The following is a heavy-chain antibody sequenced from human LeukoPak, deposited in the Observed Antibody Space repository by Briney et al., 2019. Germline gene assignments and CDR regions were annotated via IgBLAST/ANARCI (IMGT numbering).Heavy chain of an antibody. J-gene: IGHJ5*02. CDR2: FDPEDGET. Sequence: ASVKVSGKVSGYTLTELSMHWVRQAPGKGLEWMGGFDPEDGETFYAQKFQGRVTMTEDTSTDTAYMELSSLKASDTAMYYCAGAFMSSSWYGVNWFDPWGQGTLVTVSS. CDR1: GYTLTELS. CDR3: AGAFMSSSWYGVNWFDP. V-gene: IGHV1-24*01. D-gene: IGHD6-13*01.